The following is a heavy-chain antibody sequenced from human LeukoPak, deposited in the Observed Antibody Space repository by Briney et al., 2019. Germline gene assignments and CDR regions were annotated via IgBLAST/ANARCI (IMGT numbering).Heavy chain of an antibody. D-gene: IGHD1-26*01. Sequence: SETLSLTCTVSGGSISSYYWSWIRQPPGKGLEWIGYIYYSGSTNYHPSLKSRVTISVDTSKNQFSLKLSSVTAADTAVYYCSRESGPYCPFGHWGQGTLVAVTS. CDR2: IYYSGST. J-gene: IGHJ5*02. V-gene: IGHV4-59*01. CDR3: SRESGPYCPFGH. CDR1: GGSISSYY.